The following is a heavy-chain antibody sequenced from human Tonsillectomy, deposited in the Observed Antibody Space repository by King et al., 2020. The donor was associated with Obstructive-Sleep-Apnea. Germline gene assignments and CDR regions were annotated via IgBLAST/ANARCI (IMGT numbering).Heavy chain of an antibody. J-gene: IGHJ4*02. D-gene: IGHD6-13*01. CDR3: AKEGSSWYTLDY. V-gene: IGHV3-30*02. CDR1: GFTFSSYG. Sequence: QLVQSGGGVVQPGGSLRLSCAASGFTFSSYGMHWVRQAPGRGLEWVAFIRYDGRNKYYADSVKGRFTISRDNSKNTLYLQMNSLRTEDTAVYYCAKEGSSWYTLDYWGQGTPVTVSS. CDR2: IRYDGRNK.